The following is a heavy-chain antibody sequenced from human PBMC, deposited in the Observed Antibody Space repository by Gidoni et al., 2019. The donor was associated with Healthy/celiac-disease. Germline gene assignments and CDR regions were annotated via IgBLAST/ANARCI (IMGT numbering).Heavy chain of an antibody. CDR1: GGSISSYY. D-gene: IGHD3-3*01. CDR2: IYYSGST. CDR3: AREGANYDFWSGTYGMDV. Sequence: QVQLQESGPGLVKPSETLSLTCTVSGGSISSYYWSWIRQPPGKGLEWIGYIYYSGSTNYNPSLKSRVTISVDTSKNQFSLKLSSVTAADTAVYYCAREGANYDFWSGTYGMDVWGQGTTVTVSS. V-gene: IGHV4-59*01. J-gene: IGHJ6*02.